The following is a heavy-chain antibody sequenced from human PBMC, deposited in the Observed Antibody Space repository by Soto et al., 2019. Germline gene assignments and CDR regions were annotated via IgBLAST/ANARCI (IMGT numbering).Heavy chain of an antibody. V-gene: IGHV3-9*01. CDR3: GTDRGILEWLCLTD. D-gene: IGHD3-3*01. J-gene: IGHJ4*02. CDR1: GFTFDDYA. Sequence: EVQLVESGGGLVQPGRSLRLSCAASGFTFDDYAMPWVRQAPGKGLEWVSGISWDSGSIGYADSVKGRFIISRDNAKNSLYLQLNRLLAEDTDLYYCGTDRGILEWLCLTDWGQGTLVTVSS. CDR2: ISWDSGSI.